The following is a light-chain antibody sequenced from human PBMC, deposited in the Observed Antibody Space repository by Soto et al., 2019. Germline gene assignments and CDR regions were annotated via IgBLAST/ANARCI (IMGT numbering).Light chain of an antibody. J-gene: IGKJ1*01. V-gene: IGKV4-1*01. Sequence: DIVMTQSPDSLAVSLGERAAINCKSSRSVLYSSNNKKYLAWYQQKPGQPPKLLIYWASTRESGVPDRFSGSGSGTDFTLTISSLQAEYVAVYFCQQYFDSPRTFGLGTKVEIK. CDR1: RSVLYSSNNKKY. CDR3: QQYFDSPRT. CDR2: WAS.